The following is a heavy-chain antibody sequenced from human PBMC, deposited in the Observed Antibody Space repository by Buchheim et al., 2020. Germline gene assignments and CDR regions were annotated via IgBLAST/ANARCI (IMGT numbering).Heavy chain of an antibody. D-gene: IGHD6-6*01. CDR3: ANEYSSSGYYYYYGMDV. Sequence: EVQLVESGGGLVKPGGSLRLSCAASGFTFSSYSMNWVRQAPGKRLEWVSSISSSSSYIYYADSVKGRFTISRDNAKNSLYLQMNSLRAEDTAVYYCANEYSSSGYYYYYGMDVWGQGTT. V-gene: IGHV3-21*01. CDR1: GFTFSSYS. CDR2: ISSSSSYI. J-gene: IGHJ6*02.